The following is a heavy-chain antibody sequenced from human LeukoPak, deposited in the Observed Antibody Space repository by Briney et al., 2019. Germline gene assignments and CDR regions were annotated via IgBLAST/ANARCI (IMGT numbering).Heavy chain of an antibody. D-gene: IGHD2-21*02. V-gene: IGHV1-2*02. CDR1: GYTFTGSS. CDR3: ARVLCGDSYDAFDI. CDR2: INPNSGGT. J-gene: IGHJ3*02. Sequence: GASVKVSSKASGYTFTGSSIQWVRQAPGQGLEWMGWINPNSGGTNYALKFQGRVTMTRDTSISTAYMELSSLRSDDTAVYYCARVLCGDSYDAFDIWGQGTMVTVSS.